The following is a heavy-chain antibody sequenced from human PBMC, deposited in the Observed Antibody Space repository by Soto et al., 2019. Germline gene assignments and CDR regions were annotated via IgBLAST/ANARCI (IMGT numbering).Heavy chain of an antibody. D-gene: IGHD2-15*01. CDR1: GFTFSSYG. J-gene: IGHJ3*02. CDR3: ARDRVVAAADAFDI. CDR2: ISYDGSKK. Sequence: PGGSLRLSCAASGFTFSSYGMHWVRQAPGKGLEWVAVISYDGSKKYYADSVKGRFTISRDNAKNTLYLQMNSLRAEDTAVYYCARDRVVAAADAFDIWGQGTMVTVSS. V-gene: IGHV3-30*03.